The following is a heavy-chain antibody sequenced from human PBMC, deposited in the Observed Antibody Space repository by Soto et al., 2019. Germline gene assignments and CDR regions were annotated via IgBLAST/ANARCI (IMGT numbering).Heavy chain of an antibody. CDR1: GFTFSSYA. CDR3: AKGGLWNDAFDI. CDR2: ISGSGGST. Sequence: EVQLLESGGGLVQPGGSLRLSCAASGFTFSSYAMSWVRQAPGKGLKSVSAISGSGGSTYYADSVKGRFTISRDNSKNTLYLQMNSLRAEDTAVYYCAKGGLWNDAFDIWGQGTMVTVSS. D-gene: IGHD5-18*01. J-gene: IGHJ3*02. V-gene: IGHV3-23*01.